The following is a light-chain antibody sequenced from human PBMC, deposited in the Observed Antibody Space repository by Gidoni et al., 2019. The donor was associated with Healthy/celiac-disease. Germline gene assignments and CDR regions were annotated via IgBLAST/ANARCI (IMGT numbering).Light chain of an antibody. J-gene: IGLJ3*02. Sequence: SYELTQPLSVSVALGQTARITCGGNNIGSKNVHWYQQKPGQAPVLVIYRDSNRPSGIPERFSGSNSGNKATLTISRAQAGDEADYYCQVWDSSTGVFGGGTKLTVL. V-gene: IGLV3-9*01. CDR1: NIGSKN. CDR2: RDS. CDR3: QVWDSSTGV.